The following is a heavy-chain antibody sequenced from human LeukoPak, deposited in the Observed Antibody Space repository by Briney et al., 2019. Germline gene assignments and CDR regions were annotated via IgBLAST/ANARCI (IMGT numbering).Heavy chain of an antibody. CDR1: GYTFSDYY. Sequence: GASVKVSCKSSGYTFSDYYMRWVRQAPGQGLQWVGWINPNSGDTHYAQMFQGRVTMTRDTSINTAYMELRRVRSDDTAVYYCAKSAQYSSAWFTGSFDYWGQGTLVTVSS. CDR3: AKSAQYSSAWFTGSFDY. J-gene: IGHJ4*02. V-gene: IGHV1-2*02. CDR2: INPNSGDT. D-gene: IGHD6-13*01.